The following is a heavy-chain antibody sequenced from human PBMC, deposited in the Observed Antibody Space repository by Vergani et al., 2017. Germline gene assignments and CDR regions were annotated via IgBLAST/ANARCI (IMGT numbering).Heavy chain of an antibody. Sequence: EVQLVQSGAEVKKPGATLKISCKVSGYTFTDHYMHWVKQAPGKGLEWMWLVDPEDGETIYAEKFKGRVTIAADTSTDTAHLALSSLRSEDTAVYYCATPQTVTTGGMEVWGQGTTVIVTS. CDR3: ATPQTVTTGGMEV. J-gene: IGHJ6*02. D-gene: IGHD4-17*01. V-gene: IGHV1-69-2*01. CDR2: VDPEDGET. CDR1: GYTFTDHY.